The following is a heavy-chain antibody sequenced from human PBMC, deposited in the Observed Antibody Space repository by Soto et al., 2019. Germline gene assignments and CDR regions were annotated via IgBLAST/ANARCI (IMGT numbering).Heavy chain of an antibody. V-gene: IGHV3-23*01. Sequence: EVQLLESGGGLVQPGGSLRLSCAASGFTFNTFEMSWVRQAPGRGLEWVSFISDDGTRTYYAYAVKGRFTISRDNSKYTLYLQMNSLTVEDTAVYACVKGGWLDFWGQGTLVTVSS. CDR2: ISDDGTRT. J-gene: IGHJ5*01. CDR1: GFTFNTFE. D-gene: IGHD3-16*01. CDR3: VKGGWLDF.